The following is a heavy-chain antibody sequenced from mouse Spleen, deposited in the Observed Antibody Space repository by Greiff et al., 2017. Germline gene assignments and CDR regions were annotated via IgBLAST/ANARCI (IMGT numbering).Heavy chain of an antibody. Sequence: EVMLVESGGGLVKLGGSLKLSCAASGFTFSSYAMSWVRQTPEKRLEWVATISSGGGNTYYPDSVKGRFTISRDNAKNTLYLQMSSLKSEDTAMYYCARQGRYDYFDYWGQGTTLTVSS. CDR1: GFTFSSYA. V-gene: IGHV5-9*01. CDR3: ARQGRYDYFDY. CDR2: ISSGGGNT. J-gene: IGHJ2*01. D-gene: IGHD2-14*01.